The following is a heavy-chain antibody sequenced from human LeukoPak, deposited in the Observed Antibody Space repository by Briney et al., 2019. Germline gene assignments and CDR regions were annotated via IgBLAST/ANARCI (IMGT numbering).Heavy chain of an antibody. CDR3: ARSRSPSYDTSDYYENDY. CDR1: PSTVSHYA. V-gene: IGHV1-18*01. Sequence: GASVKVSCKPPPSTVSHYAITWMRQAPGQSLEGVGWIKGYDGHTKYAQNVQGRVTMTRDTSTNTAYMELRNLRSDDSAVYYCARSRSPSYDTSDYYENDYWGQGTLVTVSS. CDR2: IKGYDGHT. D-gene: IGHD3-22*01. J-gene: IGHJ4*02.